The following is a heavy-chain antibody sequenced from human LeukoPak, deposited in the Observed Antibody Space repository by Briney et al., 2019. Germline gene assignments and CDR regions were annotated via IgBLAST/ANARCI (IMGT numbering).Heavy chain of an antibody. CDR2: ISGSGGST. D-gene: IGHD3-3*01. Sequence: GGSLRLSCAASGFTFSSYAMSWVRQAPGKGLEWVSAISGSGGSTYYADSVKGRFTISRDNSKNTLYLQMNSLRAEDTAVYYCAKEGPGLRFLEWLLIDYWGQGTLVTVSS. J-gene: IGHJ4*02. CDR3: AKEGPGLRFLEWLLIDY. V-gene: IGHV3-23*01. CDR1: GFTFSSYA.